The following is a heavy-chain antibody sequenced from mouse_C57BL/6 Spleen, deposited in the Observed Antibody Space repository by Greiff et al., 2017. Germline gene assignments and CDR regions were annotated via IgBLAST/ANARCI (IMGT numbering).Heavy chain of an antibody. CDR3: ARVRRTAQAYFDY. CDR2: ISDGGSYT. CDR1: GFTFSSYA. J-gene: IGHJ2*01. D-gene: IGHD3-2*02. Sequence: EVMLVESGGGLVKPGGSLKLSCAASGFTFSSYAMSWVRQTPEKRLEWVATISDGGSYTYYPDNVKGRFTISRDNAKNNLYLQMSHLKSEDTAMYYCARVRRTAQAYFDYWGQGTTLTVSS. V-gene: IGHV5-4*03.